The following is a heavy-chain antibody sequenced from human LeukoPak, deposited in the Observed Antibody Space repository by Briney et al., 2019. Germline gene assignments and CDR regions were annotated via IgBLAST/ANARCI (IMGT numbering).Heavy chain of an antibody. CDR3: ASVRFGDSYFDF. Sequence: SETLSLTCILSNDSVRNKVHWSLIRQFPVRGVELIARVYQSGYTYYNPTLKSRFLLSFDPSKTELSLQINAVTTPDTALDFCASVRFGDSYFDFWGQGTQVTVSS. J-gene: IGHJ4*02. CDR2: VYQSGYT. CDR1: NDSVRNKVH. D-gene: IGHD3-10*01. V-gene: IGHV4-38-2*02.